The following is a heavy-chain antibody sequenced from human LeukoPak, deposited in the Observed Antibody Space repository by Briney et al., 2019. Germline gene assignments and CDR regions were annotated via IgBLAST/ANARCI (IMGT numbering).Heavy chain of an antibody. J-gene: IGHJ6*03. CDR2: INHSGST. Sequence: PSETLSLTCAVYGGSFSDYYWSWIRQPPGKGLEWIGEINHSGSTNYNPSLKSRVTISVDTSKNQFSLKLSSVTTADTAVYYCAGATPYYYYYYMDVWGKGTTVTISS. V-gene: IGHV4-34*01. D-gene: IGHD5-12*01. CDR1: GGSFSDYY. CDR3: AGATPYYYYYYMDV.